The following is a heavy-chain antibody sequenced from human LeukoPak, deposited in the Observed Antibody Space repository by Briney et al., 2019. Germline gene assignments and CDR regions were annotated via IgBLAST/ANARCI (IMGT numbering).Heavy chain of an antibody. CDR3: ARRVPLGYCGSTSCSFGY. CDR1: GGSISSSSYY. CDR2: IYYSGST. J-gene: IGHJ4*02. Sequence: PSETLSLTCTVSGGSISSSSYYWGWIRQPPGRGLEWIGSIYYSGSTYYNPSLKSRVTISADTSKNQFSLKLSSVTGGDTAVYSCARRVPLGYCGSTSCSFGYWGQGTLVTVSS. D-gene: IGHD2-2*01. V-gene: IGHV4-39*01.